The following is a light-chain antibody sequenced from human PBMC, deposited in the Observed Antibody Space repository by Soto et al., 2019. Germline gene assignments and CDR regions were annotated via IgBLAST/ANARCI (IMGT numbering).Light chain of an antibody. CDR3: QHYHQIPLT. CDR2: WAS. V-gene: IGKV4-1*01. Sequence: DIVMTQSPDSLAVSLGERATINCKSSQSVLLSSNNKNYLAWYQQKPGQPPKLLISWASIRESGVPDRFSGDGSGTDFTLSISRLQAEDVAVYYCQHYHQIPLTFGGGSRVEI. CDR1: QSVLLSSNNKNY. J-gene: IGKJ4*01.